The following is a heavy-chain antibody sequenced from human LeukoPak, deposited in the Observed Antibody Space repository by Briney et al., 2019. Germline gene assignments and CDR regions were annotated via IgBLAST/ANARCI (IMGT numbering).Heavy chain of an antibody. V-gene: IGHV3-33*06. Sequence: PGGSLRLSCAPSRFNFSTYGMHWVRQAPGKGPEWVAVLWYDGSNENYADSVKGRFTISRDNSKNTLYLQMNSLTVEDTAVYYCAKNSHNYGDYGSWFDPWGRGTLVTVSS. CDR1: RFNFSTYG. D-gene: IGHD4-17*01. CDR3: AKNSHNYGDYGSWFDP. CDR2: LWYDGSNE. J-gene: IGHJ5*02.